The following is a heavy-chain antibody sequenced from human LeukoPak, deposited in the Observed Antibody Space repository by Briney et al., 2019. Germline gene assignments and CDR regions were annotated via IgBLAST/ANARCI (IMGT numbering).Heavy chain of an antibody. Sequence: GASVKVSCKASGYTFTSYGISWVRQAPGQGLEWMGWISAYNGNTNYAQKLQGRVTMTTDTSTSTAYMELRSLRSDDTAVYYCARERAGMDPYCSGGSCYTGGWFDPWGQGTLVTVSS. CDR3: ARERAGMDPYCSGGSCYTGGWFDP. J-gene: IGHJ5*02. D-gene: IGHD2-15*01. CDR1: GYTFTSYG. CDR2: ISAYNGNT. V-gene: IGHV1-18*04.